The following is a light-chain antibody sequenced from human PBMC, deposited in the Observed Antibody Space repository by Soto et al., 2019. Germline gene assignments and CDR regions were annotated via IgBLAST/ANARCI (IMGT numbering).Light chain of an antibody. V-gene: IGLV2-14*01. CDR3: SSYTSSSASSYV. Sequence: QSALTQPASVSGSPGQSITISCTGTSSDVGGYNYVSWYQQHPGKAPKLMIYHVSHRPSGVSNRFSGSKSGNTASLTISGLQAEDEADYYCSSYTSSSASSYVFGTGTKLTVL. CDR2: HVS. J-gene: IGLJ1*01. CDR1: SSDVGGYNY.